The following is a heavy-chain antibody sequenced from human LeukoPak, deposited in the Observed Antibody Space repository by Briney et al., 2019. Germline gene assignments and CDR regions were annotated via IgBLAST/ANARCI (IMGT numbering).Heavy chain of an antibody. CDR3: AASGFGFGELPSYFYYYMDV. V-gene: IGHV1-46*01. J-gene: IGHJ6*03. Sequence: ASVKVSCKASGYTFTSYYVHWVRQAPGEGLEWMGIINPSGGSTSYAQKFQGRVTMTRDMSTGTAYMELSSLRSEDTAVYYCAASGFGFGELPSYFYYYMDVWGKGTTVTISS. CDR2: INPSGGST. CDR1: GYTFTSYY. D-gene: IGHD3-10*01.